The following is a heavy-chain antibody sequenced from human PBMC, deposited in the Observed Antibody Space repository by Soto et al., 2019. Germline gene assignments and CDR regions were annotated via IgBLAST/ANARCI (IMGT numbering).Heavy chain of an antibody. CDR2: ISSSGETV. V-gene: IGHV3-48*03. D-gene: IGHD2-2*01. CDR1: GFTFSSYE. J-gene: IGHJ6*02. CDR3: AREGFYAMDV. Sequence: XGSLRLSCEVSGFTFSSYEMYWVRQAPGKGLEWVAYISSSGETVYYAGSVEGRFTISRDNAKNSLYLQMSSLGAEDAAVYYCAREGFYAMDVWGQGTTVTVSS.